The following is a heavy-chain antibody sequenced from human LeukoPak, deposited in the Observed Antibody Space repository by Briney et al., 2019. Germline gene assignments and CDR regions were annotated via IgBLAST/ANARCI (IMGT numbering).Heavy chain of an antibody. V-gene: IGHV4-59*01. CDR3: ARDGDSSGFSY. Sequence: SETLSLTCTVSGGSISSYYWSWIRQPPGKGLEWIGYIYYSGSTNYNPSLKSRVTISVDTSKNQFSLKLSSVTAADTAVYYCARDGDSSGFSYWGQGTLVTVSS. D-gene: IGHD3-22*01. J-gene: IGHJ4*02. CDR1: GGSISSYY. CDR2: IYYSGST.